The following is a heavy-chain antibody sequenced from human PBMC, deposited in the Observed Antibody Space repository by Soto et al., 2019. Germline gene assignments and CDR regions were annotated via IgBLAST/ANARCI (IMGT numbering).Heavy chain of an antibody. D-gene: IGHD3-16*01. J-gene: IGHJ4*02. CDR3: AKAHFMITSVGYYFDY. CDR1: GFTFSSYG. V-gene: IGHV3-30*18. CDR2: ISYDGSNK. Sequence: GGSLRLSCAASGFTFSSYGMHWVRQAPGKGLEWVAVISYDGSNKYYADSVKGRFTISRDNSKNTLYLQMNSLRAEDTAVYYCAKAHFMITSVGYYFDYWGQGTLVTVSS.